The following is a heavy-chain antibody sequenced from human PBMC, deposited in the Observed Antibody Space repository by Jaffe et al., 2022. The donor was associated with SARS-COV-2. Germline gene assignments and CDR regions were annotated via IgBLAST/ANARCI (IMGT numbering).Heavy chain of an antibody. Sequence: QVQLQESGPGLVKPSQTLSLTCTVSGGSISSGSYYWSWIRQPAGKGLEWIGRIYTSGSTNYNPSLKSRVTISVDTSKNQFSLKLSSVTAADTAVYYCASLATQLWPSDAFDIWGQGTMVTVSS. CDR2: IYTSGST. CDR3: ASLATQLWPSDAFDI. CDR1: GGSISSGSYY. J-gene: IGHJ3*02. V-gene: IGHV4-61*02. D-gene: IGHD5-18*01.